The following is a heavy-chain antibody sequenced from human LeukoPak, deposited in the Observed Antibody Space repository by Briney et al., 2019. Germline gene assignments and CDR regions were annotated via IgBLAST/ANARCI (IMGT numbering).Heavy chain of an antibody. CDR1: GYSFTDYC. CDR2: IFPGDSDT. V-gene: IGHV5-51*01. D-gene: IGHD3-22*01. J-gene: IGHJ4*02. Sequence: GESLKISCKGSGYSFTDYCIGWLRQMPGKGLEWMGIIFPGDSDTRYSPSFQGQVTISADKSISTAYLQWRSLRASDTAIRYSARDGSSALSTEFDFWGQGTLVTVSS. CDR3: ARDGSSALSTEFDF.